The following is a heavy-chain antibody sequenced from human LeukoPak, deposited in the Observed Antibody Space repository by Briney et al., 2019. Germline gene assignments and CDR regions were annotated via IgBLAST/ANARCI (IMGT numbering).Heavy chain of an antibody. CDR3: AKVFGYGDCFDY. D-gene: IGHD4-17*01. CDR2: MSYDGTHK. CDR1: GFTFSNYG. Sequence: GGSLRLSCAASGFTFSNYGLHWVRQAPGKGLEWVAFMSYDGTHKYYADSARGRFTISRDNSKNTLFLQMNSLRTEDTAVYYCAKVFGYGDCFDYWGQGTVVTVSS. V-gene: IGHV3-30*18. J-gene: IGHJ4*02.